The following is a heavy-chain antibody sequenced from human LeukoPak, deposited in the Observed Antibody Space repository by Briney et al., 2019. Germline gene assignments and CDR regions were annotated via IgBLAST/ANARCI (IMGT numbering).Heavy chain of an antibody. Sequence: GESLKISCKGSGYSFTSYGISWVRQAPGQGLEWVGWISAYNGNTNYAQKLQGRVTMNTDTSTSTAYMELRSLRSDDTAVYYCARGSTYYDFWSGYYNYYYYYMDVWGKGTTVTVSS. CDR1: GYSFTSYG. D-gene: IGHD3-3*01. V-gene: IGHV1-18*01. J-gene: IGHJ6*03. CDR2: ISAYNGNT. CDR3: ARGSTYYDFWSGYYNYYYYYMDV.